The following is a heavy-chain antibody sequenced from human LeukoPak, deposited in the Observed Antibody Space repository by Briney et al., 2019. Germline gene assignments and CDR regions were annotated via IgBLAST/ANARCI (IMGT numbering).Heavy chain of an antibody. Sequence: SETLSLTCTVSGGSISPYYWSWIRQPPGKGLEWIGYIYYSGSTNYNPSLKSRVTISVDTSKNQFSLKLSSVTAADTAVYYCARNGVLLWFGEFDPWGQGTLVTVSS. CDR2: IYYSGST. D-gene: IGHD3-10*01. CDR3: ARNGVLLWFGEFDP. V-gene: IGHV4-59*01. CDR1: GGSISPYY. J-gene: IGHJ5*02.